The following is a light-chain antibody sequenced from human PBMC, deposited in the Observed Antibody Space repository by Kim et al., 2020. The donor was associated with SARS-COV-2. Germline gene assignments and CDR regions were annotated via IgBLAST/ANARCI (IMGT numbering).Light chain of an antibody. CDR2: DVS. Sequence: GAPGQSITISCTGTSSDVGYNYVSWYQQYPGNAPKLIIYDVSDRPSGISNRFSGSKSGNTASLTISGLQAEDEADYFCTSYTTTSTVVFGGGTK. J-gene: IGLJ2*01. V-gene: IGLV2-14*03. CDR3: TSYTTTSTVV. CDR1: SSDVGYNY.